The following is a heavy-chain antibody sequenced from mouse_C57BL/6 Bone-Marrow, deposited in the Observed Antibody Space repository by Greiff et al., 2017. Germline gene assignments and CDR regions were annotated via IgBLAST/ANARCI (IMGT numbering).Heavy chain of an antibody. J-gene: IGHJ4*01. CDR3: TRDADY. V-gene: IGHV7-1*01. Sequence: EVQGVESGGGLVQSGRSLRLSCATSGFTFSDFYMEWVRQAPGTVLACIAASRNKANDYTTEYSAPVKGRFIVSRDTSQSILYLQMNALRAEDTAIYYCTRDADYWGQGTSVTVAS. CDR2: SRNKANDYTT. CDR1: GFTFSDFY.